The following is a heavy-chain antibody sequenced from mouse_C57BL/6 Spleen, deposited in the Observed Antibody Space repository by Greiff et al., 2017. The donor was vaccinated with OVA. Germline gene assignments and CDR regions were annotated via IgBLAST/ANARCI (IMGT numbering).Heavy chain of an antibody. Sequence: LQQSGPGILQSSQTLSLTCSFSGFSLSTSGMGVSWIRQPSGKGLEWLAHIYWDDDKRYNPSLKSRLTISKDTSRNQVFLKITSVDTADTATYYCARNYYGSSYYAMDYWGQGTSVTVSS. CDR1: GFSLSTSGMG. CDR3: ARNYYGSSYYAMDY. J-gene: IGHJ4*01. V-gene: IGHV8-12*01. D-gene: IGHD1-1*01. CDR2: IYWDDDK.